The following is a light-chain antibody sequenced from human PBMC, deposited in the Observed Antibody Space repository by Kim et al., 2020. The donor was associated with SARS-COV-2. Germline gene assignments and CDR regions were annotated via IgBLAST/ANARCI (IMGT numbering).Light chain of an antibody. Sequence: SSELTQDPAVSVALGQTVRITCQGDSLRSYYASWYQKKPGQAPVLVIYGKNNRPSGIPDRFSGSSSGNTASLTITGAQAEDEADYYCNSRDSSGNHEVFG. J-gene: IGLJ2*01. CDR2: GKN. CDR1: SLRSYY. V-gene: IGLV3-19*01. CDR3: NSRDSSGNHEV.